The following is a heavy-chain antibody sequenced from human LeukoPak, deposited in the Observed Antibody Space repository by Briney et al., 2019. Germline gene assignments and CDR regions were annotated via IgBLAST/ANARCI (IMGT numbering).Heavy chain of an antibody. CDR2: ISSSGGSI. CDR3: AAAGFDY. V-gene: IGHV3-48*03. CDR1: GFTFSGSE. Sequence: GGSLRLSCAASGFTFSGSEMNWVRQAPGRGLEWVSGISSSGGSIYYADSVQGRFTISRDNAKKSLHLQMNSLRAEDTAVYYCAAAGFDYWGQGTLVTVSS. J-gene: IGHJ4*02.